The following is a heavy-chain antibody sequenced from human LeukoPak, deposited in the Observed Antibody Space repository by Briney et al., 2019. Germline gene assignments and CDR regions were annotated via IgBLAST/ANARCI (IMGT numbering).Heavy chain of an antibody. CDR2: INHSGST. V-gene: IGHV4-34*01. CDR1: GGSFSGYY. D-gene: IGHD6-6*01. J-gene: IGHJ6*03. CDR3: AREVRSSFYYYHYMHV. Sequence: SETLSLTCAVYGGSFSGYYWSWIRQPPGKGLEWIGEINHSGSTNYNPSLKSRVTISVDTSKNQFSLKLSSVTAADTAVYYCAREVRSSFYYYHYMHVGGKGTTVSVSS.